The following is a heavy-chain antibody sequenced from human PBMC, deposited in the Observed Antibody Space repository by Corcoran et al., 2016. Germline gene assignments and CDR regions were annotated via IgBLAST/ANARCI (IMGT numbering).Heavy chain of an antibody. CDR3: ARSTMIVVVITETDAFDI. CDR1: GYTFTGYY. V-gene: IGHV1-2*02. D-gene: IGHD3-22*01. Sequence: QVQLVQSGAEVKKPGASVKVSCKASGYTFTGYYMHWVRQAPGQGLEWMGWINPNRGGTNYAQKFQGRVTMTRDTSISTAYMELSRLRSDDTAVYYCARSTMIVVVITETDAFDIWGQGTMVTVSS. CDR2: INPNRGGT. J-gene: IGHJ3*02.